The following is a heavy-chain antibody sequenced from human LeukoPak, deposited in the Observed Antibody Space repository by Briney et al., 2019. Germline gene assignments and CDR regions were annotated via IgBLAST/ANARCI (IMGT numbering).Heavy chain of an antibody. Sequence: GGSLRLSCAASGFTFSSYVMYWVRQAPGKGLEYVSSISSNGGSTYYANSVKGRFTISRDNSKNTLYLQMGSLRAEDMAVYYCARGGQSKYDSSGYLNYFDYWGQGTLDTVSS. V-gene: IGHV3-64*01. D-gene: IGHD3-22*01. CDR1: GFTFSSYV. CDR2: ISSNGGST. J-gene: IGHJ4*02. CDR3: ARGGQSKYDSSGYLNYFDY.